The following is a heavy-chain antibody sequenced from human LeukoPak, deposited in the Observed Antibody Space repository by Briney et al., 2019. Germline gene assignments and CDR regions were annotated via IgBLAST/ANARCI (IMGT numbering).Heavy chain of an antibody. Sequence: GGSLRLSCAGSGFTFTSYWMSWLRQAPGKGLEWVASIKEDGSEKYYVDSVKGRFTISRDNAKNSLYLQMNSLRAEDTAVYYCSRDWGRHPVDWGPRTLVTISS. J-gene: IGHJ4*02. CDR2: IKEDGSEK. CDR1: GFTFTSYW. D-gene: IGHD3-16*01. V-gene: IGHV3-7*01. CDR3: SRDWGRHPVD.